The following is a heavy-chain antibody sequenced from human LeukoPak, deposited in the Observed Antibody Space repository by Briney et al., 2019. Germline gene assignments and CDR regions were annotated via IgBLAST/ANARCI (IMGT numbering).Heavy chain of an antibody. CDR2: INPSGGST. J-gene: IGHJ4*02. CDR1: GYTFTSYY. D-gene: IGHD2-21*02. V-gene: IGHV1-46*01. Sequence: ASVTVSCKASGYTFTSYYMHWVRQAPEQGLEWMGVINPSGGSTSYAQKFQGRVTMTRDTSTSTVYMELSSLRSEDTAVYYCARDGWAIVVVTATFPYYFDYWGQGTLITVSS. CDR3: ARDGWAIVVVTATFPYYFDY.